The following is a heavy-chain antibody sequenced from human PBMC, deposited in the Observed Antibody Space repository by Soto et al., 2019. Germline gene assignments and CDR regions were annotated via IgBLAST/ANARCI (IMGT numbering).Heavy chain of an antibody. D-gene: IGHD6-19*01. CDR1: GYSFTSYW. V-gene: IGHV5-51*01. CDR3: ARHWVSGAKGAFDS. J-gene: IGHJ4*02. CDR2: IQPGDSDT. Sequence: PGESLKISCKGSGYSFTSYWIGWVRQMPGKGLEWMGIIQPGDSDTRYSPPFQGQVTISADKSFNTAYLQWSSLKASDTAMYYWARHWVSGAKGAFDSWGQGTLVTVSS.